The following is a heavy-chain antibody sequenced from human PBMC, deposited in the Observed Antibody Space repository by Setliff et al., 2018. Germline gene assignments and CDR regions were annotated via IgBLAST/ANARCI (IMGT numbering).Heavy chain of an antibody. D-gene: IGHD2-15*01. J-gene: IGHJ1*01. CDR1: GFTFNSYS. V-gene: IGHV3-21*06. Sequence: GGSLRLSCAASGFTFNSYSINWVRQAPGKGPEWVSSISDTSAFIYYADSVKGRFTISRDNAKNTLYLQMNSLRADDTAVYYCARASLGKFGSAVEYFHHWGQGTLVTVSS. CDR3: ARASLGKFGSAVEYFHH. CDR2: ISDTSAFI.